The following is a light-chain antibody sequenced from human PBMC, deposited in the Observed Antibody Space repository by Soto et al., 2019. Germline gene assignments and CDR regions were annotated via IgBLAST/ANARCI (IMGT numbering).Light chain of an antibody. CDR2: GAS. V-gene: IGKV3-20*01. J-gene: IGKJ1*01. Sequence: EIVLTQSPDTLSLSPGKRATLSCRASQSVTTSLAWYQQKPGQAPRLLIYGASNRATGIPDRFSGSGSGTDFTLTISRLEPEDFAVYYCQQYGSSGTFGQGTKVDIK. CDR3: QQYGSSGT. CDR1: QSVTTS.